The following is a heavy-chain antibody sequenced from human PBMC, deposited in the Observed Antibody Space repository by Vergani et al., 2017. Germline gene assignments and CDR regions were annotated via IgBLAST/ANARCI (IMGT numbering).Heavy chain of an antibody. D-gene: IGHD2/OR15-2a*01. Sequence: VQLVESGGDLVKPGESLTLSCASSGCTFNSAWMNWVRQAPGKGLEWIARITNDGSTDYAAPVKDRFIISRDDSENTLFLHMNSLKTEDTAVYFCTPYPLEYCVNKRCYAYFDNWGQGTLVTVSS. CDR3: TPYPLEYCVNKRCYAYFDN. J-gene: IGHJ4*02. CDR2: ITNDGST. V-gene: IGHV3-15*01. CDR1: GCTFNSAW.